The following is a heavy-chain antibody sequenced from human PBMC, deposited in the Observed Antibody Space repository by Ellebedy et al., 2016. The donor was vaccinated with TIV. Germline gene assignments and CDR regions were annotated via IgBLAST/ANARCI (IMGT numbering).Heavy chain of an antibody. CDR3: ARSGSYSAFDS. Sequence: SETLSLTCTVSGGSISSYYWSWIRQPPGKGLEWIGYIYYSGSTNYNPSLKSRVTISVDTSKNQFSLKLSSVTAADTAVYYCARSGSYSAFDSWGQGTLVTVSS. D-gene: IGHD1-26*01. J-gene: IGHJ4*02. CDR1: GGSISSYY. CDR2: IYYSGST. V-gene: IGHV4-59*01.